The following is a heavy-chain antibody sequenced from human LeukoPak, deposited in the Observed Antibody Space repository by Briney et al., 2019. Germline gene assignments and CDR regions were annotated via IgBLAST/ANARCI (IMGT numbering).Heavy chain of an antibody. CDR1: GYTFRGNY. D-gene: IGHD4-11*01. CDR3: APHPSSVTLYFFDY. J-gene: IGHJ4*02. CDR2: IDANNGDT. V-gene: IGHV1-2*02. Sequence: ASVKISCKASGYTFRGNYIHWLRQAPGQGLEWMGWIDANNGDTKSAQKFQGRVTMSRDTSISTAYMDLSSLSPDDAAVYYCAPHPSSVTLYFFDYWGQGSLVTVSS.